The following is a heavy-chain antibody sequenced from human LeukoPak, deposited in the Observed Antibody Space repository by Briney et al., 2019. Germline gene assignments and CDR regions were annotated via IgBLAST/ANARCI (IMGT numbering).Heavy chain of an antibody. V-gene: IGHV1-18*04. CDR3: ARVRPYCSSTSCYTGRGYWFDP. Sequence: VSVKVSCKASGYTFTVYYMYWVRQAPGQGLEWMGRINPNNGNTNYVQKLQGRVTMTTDTSTSTAYMELRSLRSDDTAVYYCARVRPYCSSTSCYTGRGYWFDPWGQGTLVTVSS. CDR1: GYTFTVYY. D-gene: IGHD2-2*02. J-gene: IGHJ5*02. CDR2: INPNNGNT.